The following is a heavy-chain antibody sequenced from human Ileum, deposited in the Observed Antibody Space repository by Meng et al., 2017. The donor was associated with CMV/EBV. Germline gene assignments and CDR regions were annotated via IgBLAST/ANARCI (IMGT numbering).Heavy chain of an antibody. J-gene: IGHJ4*02. CDR1: GFPINIDNFY. Sequence: SETLSLTCSVSGFPINIDNFYWGWVRQPPGKGLEWIGSGYFGGARYYSSALQSRVAISMDTSKNYFSLNVNSVTAANTAVYYCMRDSGVSRYREVLDDWGQGTLVTVSS. CDR2: GYFGGAR. D-gene: IGHD2-15*01. CDR3: MRDSGVSRYREVLDD. V-gene: IGHV4-39*07.